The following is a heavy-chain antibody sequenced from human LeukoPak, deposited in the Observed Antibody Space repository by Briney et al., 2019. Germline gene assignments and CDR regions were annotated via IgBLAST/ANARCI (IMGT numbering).Heavy chain of an antibody. CDR2: INHSGST. V-gene: IGHV4-34*01. J-gene: IGHJ4*02. CDR1: GGSFSGYY. CDR3: ATPSRGSGWYKTFDY. D-gene: IGHD6-19*01. Sequence: SETLSLTCAVYGGSFSGYYWSWIRQPPGKGLEWIGEINHSGSTNYNPSLKSRVTISVDTSKNQFSLKLSSVTAADTAVYYCATPSRGSGWYKTFDYWGQGTLDTVSS.